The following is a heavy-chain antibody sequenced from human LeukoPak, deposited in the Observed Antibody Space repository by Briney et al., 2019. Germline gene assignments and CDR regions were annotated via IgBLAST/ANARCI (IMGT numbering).Heavy chain of an antibody. J-gene: IGHJ6*02. CDR2: ISGSGGST. CDR1: GFTFSSYA. Sequence: PGGSLRLSCAASGFTFSSYAMSWVRQAPGKGLEWVSAISGSGGSTYYADSVKGRFTISRDNSKNTLYLQMNSLRAEDTAVYYCAKDLPTYGVLTIFGYYYGMDVWGQGTTVTVSS. V-gene: IGHV3-23*01. D-gene: IGHD4-17*01. CDR3: AKDLPTYGVLTIFGYYYGMDV.